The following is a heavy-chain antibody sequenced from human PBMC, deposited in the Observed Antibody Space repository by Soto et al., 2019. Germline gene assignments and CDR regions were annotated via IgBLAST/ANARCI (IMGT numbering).Heavy chain of an antibody. J-gene: IGHJ2*01. CDR2: INPDSGGT. CDR1: GYTFTIYY. V-gene: IGHV1-2*02. D-gene: IGHD3-3*01. Sequence: QVQLVQSGAEVKKPGASVKVSCKASGYTFTIYYMHWVRQAPGQGLEWMGWINPDSGGTKYAQKFQGGVTMTRDTSISTVYMELSRLRSDDTAVYYCAREIRSGYYKYCYFDLWGRGTLVTVSS. CDR3: AREIRSGYYKYCYFDL.